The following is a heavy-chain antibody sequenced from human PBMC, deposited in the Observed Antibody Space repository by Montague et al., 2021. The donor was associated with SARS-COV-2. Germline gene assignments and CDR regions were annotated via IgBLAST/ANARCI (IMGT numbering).Heavy chain of an antibody. CDR3: ARHYSATLPAVY. Sequence: SETLSLTCTVSGGSISSFYWSWFRQPPGKGLEWIGYISDSGSTNYNPSLTSRATMSVDTSKNQFSLKVNSVTAADTAVYYCARHYSATLPAVYWGQGTTVTVSS. V-gene: IGHV4-59*08. CDR2: ISDSGST. D-gene: IGHD2-15*01. J-gene: IGHJ6*02. CDR1: GGSISSFY.